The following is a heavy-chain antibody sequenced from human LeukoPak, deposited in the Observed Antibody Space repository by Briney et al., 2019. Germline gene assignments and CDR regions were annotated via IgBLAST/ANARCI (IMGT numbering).Heavy chain of an antibody. CDR2: IYYSGST. V-gene: IGHV4-59*01. Sequence: SETLSLTCTASGGSISSYYWSWIRQPPGKGLEWIGYIYYSGSTNYNPSLKSRVTISVDTSKNQFSLKLSSVTAADTAVYYCARDSRYCSSTSCYTDYYYYGMDVWGQGTTATVSS. D-gene: IGHD2-2*02. CDR1: GGSISSYY. J-gene: IGHJ6*02. CDR3: ARDSRYCSSTSCYTDYYYYGMDV.